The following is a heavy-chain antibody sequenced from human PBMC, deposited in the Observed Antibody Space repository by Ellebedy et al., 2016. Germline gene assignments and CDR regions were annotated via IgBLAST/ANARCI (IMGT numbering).Heavy chain of an antibody. D-gene: IGHD2-8*01. Sequence: GGSLRLSCAASGFIFSSYGIHWVRQAPGKGLEWVVFIYYDGNNKYYADSVMGRFTISRDNSQNTVYLQMNTLRAEDTAVYFCVRDSGTLMGYFDNWGQGTLVTVSS. V-gene: IGHV3-33*01. CDR3: VRDSGTLMGYFDN. CDR2: IYYDGNNK. J-gene: IGHJ4*02. CDR1: GFIFSSYG.